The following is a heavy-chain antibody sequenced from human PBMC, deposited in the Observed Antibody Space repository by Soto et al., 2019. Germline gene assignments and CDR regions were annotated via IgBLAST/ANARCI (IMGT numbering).Heavy chain of an antibody. CDR2: INHSGST. Sequence: SETLSLTCAVYGGSFSGYYWSWIRQPPGKGLEWIGEINHSGSTNYNPSLKSRVTISVDTSKNQFSLKLSSVTAADTAVYFCARYFDWPNAFDIWGQGTMVTVS. J-gene: IGHJ3*02. V-gene: IGHV4-34*01. CDR3: ARYFDWPNAFDI. D-gene: IGHD3-9*01. CDR1: GGSFSGYY.